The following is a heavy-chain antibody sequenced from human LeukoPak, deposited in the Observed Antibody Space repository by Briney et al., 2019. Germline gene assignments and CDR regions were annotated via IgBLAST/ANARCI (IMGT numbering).Heavy chain of an antibody. CDR1: GYTFTSYG. J-gene: IGHJ6*02. V-gene: IGHV1-18*01. Sequence: ASVKVSCKAPGYTFTSYGISWVRQAPGQGLEWMGWISAYNGNTNYAQRLQGRVTMTTDTSTSTAYMELRSLRSDDTAVYYCARDKPVLYSSSSGIYYYYGMDVWGQGTTVTVSS. D-gene: IGHD6-6*01. CDR3: ARDKPVLYSSSSGIYYYYGMDV. CDR2: ISAYNGNT.